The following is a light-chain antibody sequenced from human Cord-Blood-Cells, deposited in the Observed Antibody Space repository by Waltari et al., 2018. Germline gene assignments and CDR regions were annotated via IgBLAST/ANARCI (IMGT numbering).Light chain of an antibody. CDR3: QQYYSYPLT. CDR1: QAISSY. V-gene: IGKV1-8*01. CDR2: AAS. J-gene: IGKJ4*01. Sequence: AIRMTQSPSSFSASTGDRVTITCRASQAISSYLAWYQQKPGKAPKLLIYAASTLQSGVPARFSGSGSGTDFTLTISCLQSEDFATYYCQQYYSYPLTFGGGTKVEIK.